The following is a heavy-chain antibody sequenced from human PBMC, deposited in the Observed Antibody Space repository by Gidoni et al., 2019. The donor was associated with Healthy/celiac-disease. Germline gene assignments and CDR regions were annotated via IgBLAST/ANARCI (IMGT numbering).Heavy chain of an antibody. CDR1: GFTFSSYA. CDR3: ARPYYYDSSGYPQY. D-gene: IGHD3-22*01. CDR2: ISYDGSNK. J-gene: IGHJ4*02. V-gene: IGHV3-30*04. Sequence: QVQLVESGGGVVQPGRSLRLAWAASGFTFSSYAMHWVRQAPGQGLEWVAVISYDGSNKYYADSVKGRFTISRDNSKNTLYLQMNSLRAEDTAVYYCARPYYYDSSGYPQYWGQGTLVTVSS.